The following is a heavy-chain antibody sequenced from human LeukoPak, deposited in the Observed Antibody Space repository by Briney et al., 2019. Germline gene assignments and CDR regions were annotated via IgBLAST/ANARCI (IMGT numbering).Heavy chain of an antibody. CDR3: AMGYCTRTSCYSALT. Sequence: SETLSLTCTVSGGSVTSGSYYWSWIRQPPGKGLEWIGFISYSGSTNYNPSLKSRVTISVDTSKSQFSLRLSSVTAADTAGYYCAMGYCTRTSCYSALTWGQGTLVTVSS. D-gene: IGHD2-2*01. CDR1: GGSVTSGSYY. V-gene: IGHV4-61*01. J-gene: IGHJ5*02. CDR2: ISYSGST.